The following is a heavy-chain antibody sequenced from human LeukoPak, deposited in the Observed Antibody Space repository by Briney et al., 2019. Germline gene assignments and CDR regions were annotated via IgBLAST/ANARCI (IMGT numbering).Heavy chain of an antibody. CDR2: MNPNSGNT. CDR1: GYTFTSYD. J-gene: IGHJ5*02. Sequence: ASVKVSCKASGYTFTSYDINWVRQATGQGLEWMGWMNPNSGNTGYAQKFQGRVTMTRNTSISTAYMELSSLRSEDTAVYYCARAPPRRITIFGVVISSQGRFDPWGQGTLVTVSS. D-gene: IGHD3-3*01. CDR3: ARAPPRRITIFGVVISSQGRFDP. V-gene: IGHV1-8*01.